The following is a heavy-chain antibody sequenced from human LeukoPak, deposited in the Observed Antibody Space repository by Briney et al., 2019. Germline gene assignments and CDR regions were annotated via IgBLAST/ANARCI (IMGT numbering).Heavy chain of an antibody. CDR3: AKGSGSSCYSPCDY. CDR2: ICANDGNT. CDR1: GLTFRNYA. Sequence: GASLRLSCAASGLTFRNYAMSWVRQAPGKGLEWVSVICANDGNTYYADAVKGRFTISRDNSKDTLYLQMDSLRAEDTAVYYCAKGSGSSCYSPCDYWGQGILVTVSS. D-gene: IGHD2-15*01. V-gene: IGHV3-23*01. J-gene: IGHJ4*02.